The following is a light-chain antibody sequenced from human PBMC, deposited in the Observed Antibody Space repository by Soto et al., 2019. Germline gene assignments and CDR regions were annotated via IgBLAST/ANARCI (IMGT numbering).Light chain of an antibody. CDR1: SSDVGDYNY. Sequence: QSALTQPASVSGSPGQSIAISCTGTSSDVGDYNYVSWYRQHPGKAPKLMIFDVSNRPSGVSNRFSGSKSGNTASLTISGPQAGEEAHYSCSSYTSSSPVIFGGGPK. V-gene: IGLV2-14*03. CDR2: DVS. J-gene: IGLJ2*01. CDR3: SSYTSSSPVI.